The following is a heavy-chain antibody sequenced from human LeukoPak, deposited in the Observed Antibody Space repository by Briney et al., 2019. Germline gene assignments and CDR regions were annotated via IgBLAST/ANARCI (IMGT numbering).Heavy chain of an antibody. D-gene: IGHD3-3*01. CDR1: GFILSSYA. CDR3: AKDDYYDFWSDHDY. J-gene: IGHJ4*02. CDR2: ISATGYAT. V-gene: IGHV3-23*01. Sequence: GGSLQLSCAASGFILSSYAMSWVRQAPGKGLEWVSAISATGYATYYADSVKGRFTISTDNSKSTVYLQMNSLRADDTAVYYCAKDDYYDFWSDHDYWGQGTLVTVSS.